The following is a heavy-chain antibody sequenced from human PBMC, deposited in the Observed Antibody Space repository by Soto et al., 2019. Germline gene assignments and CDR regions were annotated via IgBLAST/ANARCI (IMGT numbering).Heavy chain of an antibody. V-gene: IGHV4-59*01. Sequence: QVQLQESGPGLVKPSETLSLTCTVSGGSISSYYWSWIRQPPGKGLEWIGYIYYSGSTNYNPSRQSRVTISVDTSKNRFSLKLSSVTAADMAVYYCATLRAGSGGFLFDYWRQGTLVTVSS. J-gene: IGHJ4*02. CDR2: IYYSGST. CDR3: ATLRAGSGGFLFDY. CDR1: GGSISSYY. D-gene: IGHD3-10*01.